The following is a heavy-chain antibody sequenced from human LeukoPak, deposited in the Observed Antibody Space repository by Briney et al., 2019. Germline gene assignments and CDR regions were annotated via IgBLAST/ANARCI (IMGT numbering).Heavy chain of an antibody. CDR3: AKDIGSGSYIWAEYFQH. CDR1: GFTFSDYN. Sequence: GGSLRLSCAASGFTFSDYNMRWIRQAPGKGLEWVSSISRSGSTKYYADSVKGRFTISRDKAKNSLYLQMNSLSAEDTAVYYCAKDIGSGSYIWAEYFQHWGQGTLVTVSS. J-gene: IGHJ1*01. V-gene: IGHV3-11*01. D-gene: IGHD1-26*01. CDR2: ISRSGSTK.